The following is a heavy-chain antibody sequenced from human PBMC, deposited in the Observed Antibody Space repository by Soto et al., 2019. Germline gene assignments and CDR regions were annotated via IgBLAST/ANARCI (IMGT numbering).Heavy chain of an antibody. D-gene: IGHD1-20*01. Sequence: QVQLVQSGAEMKKPGASVKVSCKVSGNTFPNYPIHWVRQAPGQRLEWLGWINAGNSNTKYSQKFQGGVTITRDTAASTAYMELSSLISEDTAVYYCASCISGIPRWFDPWGQGTLVTVSS. CDR1: GNTFPNYP. CDR3: ASCISGIPRWFDP. J-gene: IGHJ5*02. V-gene: IGHV1-3*01. CDR2: INAGNSNT.